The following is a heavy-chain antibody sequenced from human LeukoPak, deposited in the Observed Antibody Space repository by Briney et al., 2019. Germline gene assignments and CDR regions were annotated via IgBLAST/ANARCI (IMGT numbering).Heavy chain of an antibody. D-gene: IGHD2-15*01. CDR1: GGSISSYY. J-gene: IGHJ4*02. CDR3: ASLYCSGGSCYPDY. Sequence: TSETLSLTCTVSGGSISSYYWSWIRQPAGKGLEWIGRIYTSGSTNYNPSLKSRVTMSVGTSKNQFSLKLSSVTAADTAVYYCASLYCSGGSCYPDYWGQGTLVTVSS. V-gene: IGHV4-4*07. CDR2: IYTSGST.